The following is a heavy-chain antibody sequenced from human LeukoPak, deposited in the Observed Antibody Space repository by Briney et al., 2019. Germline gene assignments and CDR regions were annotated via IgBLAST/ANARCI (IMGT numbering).Heavy chain of an antibody. CDR1: GGTFSSYA. CDR2: MNPNSGNT. D-gene: IGHD3-9*01. CDR3: ARGLTIKRYDILTGYYFPDRGGYYYGMDV. V-gene: IGHV1-8*02. J-gene: IGHJ6*02. Sequence: ASVKVSCKASGGTFSSYAISWVRQATGQGFEWMGWMNPNSGNTGYAQKFQGRVTMTRNTSISTAYMELSSLRSEDTAVYYCARGLTIKRYDILTGYYFPDRGGYYYGMDVWGQGTTVTVSS.